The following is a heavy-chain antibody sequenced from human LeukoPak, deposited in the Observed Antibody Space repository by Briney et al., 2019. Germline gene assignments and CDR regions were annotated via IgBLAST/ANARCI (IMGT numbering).Heavy chain of an antibody. CDR3: ARRYSSSWYNWFDP. CDR2: INHSGST. CDR1: GGSISSYY. V-gene: IGHV4-34*01. J-gene: IGHJ5*02. D-gene: IGHD6-13*01. Sequence: SETLSLTCTVSGGSISSYYWSWIRQPPGKGLEWIGEINHSGSTNYNPSLKSRVTISVDTSKNQFSLKLSSVTAADTAVYYCARRYSSSWYNWFDPWGQGTLVTVSS.